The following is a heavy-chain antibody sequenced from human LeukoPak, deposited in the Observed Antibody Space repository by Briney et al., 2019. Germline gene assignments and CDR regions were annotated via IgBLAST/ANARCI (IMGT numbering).Heavy chain of an antibody. V-gene: IGHV4-34*01. Sequence: GSLRLSCAASGFTVSSNYMSWVRQPPGKGLEWIGEINHSGSTNYNPSLKSRVTISVDTSKNQFSLKLSSVTAADTAVYYCARLEWSGYCGEDCYRPGPDDAFDIWGQGTMVTVSS. J-gene: IGHJ3*02. CDR2: INHSGST. CDR3: ARLEWSGYCGEDCYRPGPDDAFDI. D-gene: IGHD2-21*02. CDR1: GFTVSSNY.